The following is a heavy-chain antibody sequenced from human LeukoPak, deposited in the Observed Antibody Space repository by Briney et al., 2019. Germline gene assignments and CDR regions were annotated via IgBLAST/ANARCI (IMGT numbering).Heavy chain of an antibody. Sequence: GGSLRLSCTSSGFSFSGYAMIWVRQAPGKGLELVSTISGSGASTFYADSVRGRFITSKDIPSNIVYLQMNSLRAEDTAVYYCAKGSRGYTNYYFDYWGQGTLVTVSS. CDR2: ISGSGAST. D-gene: IGHD2-2*02. CDR1: GFSFSGYA. J-gene: IGHJ4*02. V-gene: IGHV3-23*01. CDR3: AKGSRGYTNYYFDY.